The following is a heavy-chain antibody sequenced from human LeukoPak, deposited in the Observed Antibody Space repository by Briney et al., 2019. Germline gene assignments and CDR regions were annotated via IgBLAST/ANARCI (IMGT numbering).Heavy chain of an antibody. CDR3: ARVGVEGYSSSNRCYDWLYFDY. J-gene: IGHJ4*02. V-gene: IGHV4-59*01. Sequence: SETLSLTCTVWGGSITSYYWTWIRQPPGKGLEWIGYIYYSGNTNYNPSLTSRVTMSVDTSKNQFSLKLSSVTAADTAVYYCARVGVEGYSSSNRCYDWLYFDYGGQGTLVTVSS. CDR1: GGSITSYY. D-gene: IGHD2-2*01. CDR2: IYYSGNT.